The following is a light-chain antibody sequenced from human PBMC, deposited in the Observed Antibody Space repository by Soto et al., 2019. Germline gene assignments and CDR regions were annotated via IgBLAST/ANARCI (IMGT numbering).Light chain of an antibody. CDR3: SSYTSRSTLV. Sequence: QSALTQPASVSVSPGQSITISCTGTSSDVGGYNFVSWYQHHPGKAPKLMIYEVSNRPSGVSHRFSGSKSGNTASLTISGLQAEDEADYSCSSYTSRSTLVFGTGTKVTVL. J-gene: IGLJ1*01. CDR2: EVS. CDR1: SSDVGGYNF. V-gene: IGLV2-14*01.